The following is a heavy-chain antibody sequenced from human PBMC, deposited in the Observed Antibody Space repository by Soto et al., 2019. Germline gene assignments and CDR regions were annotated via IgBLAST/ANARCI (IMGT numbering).Heavy chain of an antibody. CDR1: GGTFSSYA. CDR3: ARDDDFSSSSFY. J-gene: IGHJ4*02. Sequence: SVKVSCKASGGTFSSYAISWVRQAPGQGLEWMGGIIPIFGTANYAQKFQGRVTITADESTSTAYMELSSLRSEDTAVYYCARDDDFSSSSFYWGQGTMVTVSS. CDR2: IIPIFGTA. D-gene: IGHD6-6*01. V-gene: IGHV1-69*13.